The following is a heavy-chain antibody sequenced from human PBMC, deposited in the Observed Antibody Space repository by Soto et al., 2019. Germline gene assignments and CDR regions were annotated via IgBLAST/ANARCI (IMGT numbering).Heavy chain of an antibody. CDR3: ARRYGGTFDY. V-gene: IGHV4-59*08. J-gene: IGHJ4*02. CDR2: IYYSGST. Sequence: PSETLSLTCTVSAGSMSSYQWGWIRQPPGKGLEWIGYIYYSGSTNYNPSLKSRVTISVDTSKNQFSLKLSSVTAADTAVYYCARRYGGTFDYWGQGTLVTVS. D-gene: IGHD2-15*01. CDR1: AGSMSSYQ.